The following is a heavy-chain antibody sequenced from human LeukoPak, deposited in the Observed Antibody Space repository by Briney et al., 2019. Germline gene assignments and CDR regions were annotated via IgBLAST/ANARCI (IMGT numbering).Heavy chain of an antibody. CDR3: AGYCSDGNCYRRSDY. J-gene: IGHJ4*02. CDR1: GFTFSDYY. V-gene: IGHV3-11*01. D-gene: IGHD2-15*01. Sequence: GGSLRLSCVASGFTFSDYYMSWIRQAPGKGLEWVSYISSSGSTIYYADSVKGRFTISRDNAKNSLYLQINSLRAEDTAVYYCAGYCSDGNCYRRSDYWGQGTLVTVSS. CDR2: ISSSGSTI.